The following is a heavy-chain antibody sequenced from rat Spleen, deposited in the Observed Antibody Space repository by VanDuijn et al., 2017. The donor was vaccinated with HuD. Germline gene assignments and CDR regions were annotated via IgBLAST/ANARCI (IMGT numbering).Heavy chain of an antibody. V-gene: IGHV5-29*01. CDR1: GFTFSNYG. D-gene: IGHD4-3*01. Sequence: EVQLVESDGGLVQPGRSLKLSCAASGFTFSNYGMAWVRQAPTKGLEWVATIIYDGSSTYYPDSVKGRFTISRDSATSTLYLQMDSLRSEDTATYYCANAEFGVGWFAYWGQGTLVTVSS. CDR3: ANAEFGVGWFAY. CDR2: IIYDGSST. J-gene: IGHJ3*01.